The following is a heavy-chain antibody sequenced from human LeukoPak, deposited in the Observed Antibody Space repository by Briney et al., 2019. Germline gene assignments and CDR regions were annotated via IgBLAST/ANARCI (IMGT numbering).Heavy chain of an antibody. CDR1: GFTFDDYA. J-gene: IGHJ3*02. V-gene: IGHV3-9*01. D-gene: IGHD5-12*01. CDR2: ISWNSGSI. CDR3: AKDRGYRGLHDAFDI. Sequence: GGSLRLSCAASGFTFDDYAMHWVRQAPGKGLEWVSGISWNSGSIGYADSVKGRFTISRDNAKNSLYLQMNSLRAEDTALYYCAKDRGYRGLHDAFDIWGQGTMVTVSS.